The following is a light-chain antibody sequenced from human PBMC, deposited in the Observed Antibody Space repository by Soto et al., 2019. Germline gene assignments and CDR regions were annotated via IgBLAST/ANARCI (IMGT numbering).Light chain of an antibody. CDR1: QSIDVW. CDR2: QAS. V-gene: IGKV1-5*03. Sequence: DIQMTQSPPTLYASLGDRVTILCRASQSIDVWLAWYQQKPGKAPKLLIHQASSLQSGLPSRFSGSGSGTAFSLTISSLQPDDFATYYCLQYRTGWTFGQGTKVEVK. CDR3: LQYRTGWT. J-gene: IGKJ1*01.